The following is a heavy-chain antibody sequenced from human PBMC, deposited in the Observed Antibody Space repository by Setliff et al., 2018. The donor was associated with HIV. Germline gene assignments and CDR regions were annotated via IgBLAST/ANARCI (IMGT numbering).Heavy chain of an antibody. J-gene: IGHJ4*02. CDR1: GFTFSRYA. CDR2: IRYDGTNE. D-gene: IGHD6-19*01. Sequence: GGSLRLSCRASGFTFSRYAMHWVRQAPGKGLQWVAFIRYDGTNEDYADSVKGRFSISRDNSKYTLSLQMNRLRAKDTAVYFCAKRISGWYYSDCWGQGTLVTVSS. V-gene: IGHV3-30*02. CDR3: AKRISGWYYSDC.